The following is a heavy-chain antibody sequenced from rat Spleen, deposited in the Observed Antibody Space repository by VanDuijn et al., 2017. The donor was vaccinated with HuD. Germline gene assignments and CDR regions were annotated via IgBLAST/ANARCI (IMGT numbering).Heavy chain of an antibody. CDR2: ISYDGRSA. D-gene: IGHD1-11*01. CDR3: ARHSDGGYSPYWYFDF. Sequence: EVQLVESGGGLVQPGGSLKLSCVASGFTFSNFPMAWVRQAPAKGLEWVATISYDGRSAYYRDSVKGRLTISRNNAKSTLYLQMDSLRSEDTATYYCARHSDGGYSPYWYFDFWGPGTMVTVSS. J-gene: IGHJ1*01. V-gene: IGHV5-7*01. CDR1: GFTFSNFP.